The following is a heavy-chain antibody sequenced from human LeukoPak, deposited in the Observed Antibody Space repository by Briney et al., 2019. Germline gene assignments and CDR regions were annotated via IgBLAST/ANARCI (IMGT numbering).Heavy chain of an antibody. CDR2: IWYDGRKK. CDR1: GFVFGDYG. Sequence: PGRSLRLSCAASGFVFGDYGMHWVRQAPGKGLEWVAVIWYDGRKKDYVESVKGRFIVSRDNSKKMLYLQMNGLRVEDTAMYYCARDPGGRVDDWLHPWGRGTLVTVSS. CDR3: ARDPGGRVDDWLHP. J-gene: IGHJ5*02. D-gene: IGHD3-16*01. V-gene: IGHV3-33*01.